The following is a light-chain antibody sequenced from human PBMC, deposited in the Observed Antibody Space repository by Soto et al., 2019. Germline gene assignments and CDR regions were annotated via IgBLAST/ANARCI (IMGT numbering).Light chain of an antibody. Sequence: AIRMTQSPSSXSASTGDRVTITCRASQGISSYLAWYQQKPGKAPKLLIYAASTLQSGVPSRFSGSGSGTDFTLTISCLQSEDFATYYCQQHYSYPRTFGQGTKVDIK. V-gene: IGKV1-8*01. CDR3: QQHYSYPRT. CDR2: AAS. J-gene: IGKJ1*01. CDR1: QGISSY.